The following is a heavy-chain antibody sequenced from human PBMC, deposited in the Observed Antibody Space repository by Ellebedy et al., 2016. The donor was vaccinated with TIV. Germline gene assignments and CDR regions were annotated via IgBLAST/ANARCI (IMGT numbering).Heavy chain of an antibody. CDR3: ARDPGRDYYDSSGYYSVGFQYYYYGMDV. CDR2: ISAYNGNT. Sequence: AASVKVSCKASGYTFTSYGISWVRQAPGQGLEWMGWISAYNGNTNYAQKLQGRVTMTTDTSTSTAYMELRSLRSDDTAVYYCARDPGRDYYDSSGYYSVGFQYYYYGMDVWGQGTTVTVSS. D-gene: IGHD3-22*01. CDR1: GYTFTSYG. V-gene: IGHV1-18*01. J-gene: IGHJ6*02.